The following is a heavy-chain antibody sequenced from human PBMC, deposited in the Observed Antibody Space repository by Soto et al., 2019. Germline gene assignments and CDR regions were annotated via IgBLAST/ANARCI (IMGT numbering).Heavy chain of an antibody. CDR1: GFTFSSYG. CDR2: IWYDGSNK. Sequence: PGGSLRLSCAASGFTFSSYGMHWVRQAPGRGLEWVAVIWYDGSNKYYADSVKGRFTISRDNSKNTLYLQMNSLRAEDTAVYYCARDPFPIVSGSYYFDYWGQGTLVTVSS. CDR3: ARDPFPIVSGSYYFDY. J-gene: IGHJ4*02. D-gene: IGHD1-26*01. V-gene: IGHV3-33*01.